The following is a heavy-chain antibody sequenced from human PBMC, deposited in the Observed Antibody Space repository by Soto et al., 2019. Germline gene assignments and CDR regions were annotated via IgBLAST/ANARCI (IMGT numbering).Heavy chain of an antibody. D-gene: IGHD6-19*01. J-gene: IGHJ5*02. Sequence: SVKVSCKASGGTFSSYTINWVRQAPGQGLEWIGGIIPIFGTTNYAKKFQGRVTITADESTSTAYMELSSLRSEDTAVYYCARYASSGNNSVWYTFDPWGQGTLVTAPQ. CDR2: IIPIFGTT. CDR3: ARYASSGNNSVWYTFDP. V-gene: IGHV1-69*13. CDR1: GGTFSSYT.